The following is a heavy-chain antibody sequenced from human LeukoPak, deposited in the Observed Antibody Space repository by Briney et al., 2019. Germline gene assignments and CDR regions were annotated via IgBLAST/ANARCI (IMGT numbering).Heavy chain of an antibody. CDR3: ARGVVGTTSFDY. Sequence: SQTLSLTCAVSGGSISSGGYSWSWIRQPPGKGLEWIGYIYHSGSTYYNPSLKSRVTISVDRSKNQFSLKLSSVTAADTALYYCARGVVGTTSFDYWGQGTLVTVSS. CDR1: GGSISSGGYS. CDR2: IYHSGST. J-gene: IGHJ4*02. D-gene: IGHD1-26*01. V-gene: IGHV4-30-2*01.